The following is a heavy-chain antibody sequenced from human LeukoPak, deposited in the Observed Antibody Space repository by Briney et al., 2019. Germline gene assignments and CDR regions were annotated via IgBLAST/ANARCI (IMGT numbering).Heavy chain of an antibody. J-gene: IGHJ4*02. CDR1: GGSFSGYY. Sequence: SGTLSLTCAVYGGSFSGYYWSWIRQPPGKGLEWIGEINHSGSTNYNPSLKSRVTISVDTSKNQFSLKLSSVTAADTAVYYCARGRGKFVYWGQGTLVTVSS. CDR3: ARGRGKFVY. D-gene: IGHD3-16*01. V-gene: IGHV4-34*01. CDR2: INHSGST.